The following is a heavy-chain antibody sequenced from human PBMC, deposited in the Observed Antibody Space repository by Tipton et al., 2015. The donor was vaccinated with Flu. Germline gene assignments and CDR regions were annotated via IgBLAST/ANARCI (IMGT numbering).Heavy chain of an antibody. J-gene: IGHJ4*02. CDR2: IWYDGSNK. CDR3: ATTPNPFNS. Sequence: SLRLSCAASGFIFSTYGMHWVRQAPGKGLEWVAVIWYDGSNKYYADSVKGRFTISRDNAKNSLYLQMDSLRAEDTAVYYCATTPNPFNSWGRGTLVTVS. D-gene: IGHD1-14*01. CDR1: GFIFSTYG. V-gene: IGHV3-33*03.